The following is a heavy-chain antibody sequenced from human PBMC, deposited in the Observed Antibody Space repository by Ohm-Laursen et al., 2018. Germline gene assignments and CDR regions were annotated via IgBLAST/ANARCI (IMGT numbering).Heavy chain of an antibody. CDR2: INWSSGSL. CDR1: GFTFGDYA. D-gene: IGHD3-16*01. V-gene: IGHV3-9*01. CDR3: ARGSLNGLDV. Sequence: SLRLSCAASGFTFGDYAMHWVRQAPGKGLEWVSGINWSSGSLLYADSVKGQFTISRDNAKNTLYLQMNSLRAEDTAVYYCARGSLNGLDVWGQGTTVTVSS. J-gene: IGHJ6*02.